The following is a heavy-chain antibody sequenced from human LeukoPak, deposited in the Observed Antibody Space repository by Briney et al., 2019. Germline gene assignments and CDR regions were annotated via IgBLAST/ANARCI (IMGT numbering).Heavy chain of an antibody. CDR3: AKVIRGGYGMDV. CDR1: GFTFSDYY. Sequence: GGSLRLSCAASGFTFSDYYMSWIRQAPGKGLEWVSYISSSSSYTNYADSVKGRFTISRDNAKNSLYLQMNSLREEDTAVYFCAKVIRGGYGMDVWGQGTTVTVSS. J-gene: IGHJ6*02. CDR2: ISSSSSYT. D-gene: IGHD3-10*01. V-gene: IGHV3-11*03.